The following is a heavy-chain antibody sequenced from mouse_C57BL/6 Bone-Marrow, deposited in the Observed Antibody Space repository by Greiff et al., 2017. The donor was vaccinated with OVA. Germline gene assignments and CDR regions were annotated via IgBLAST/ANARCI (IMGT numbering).Heavy chain of an antibody. CDR3: ARQSSGYAMDY. J-gene: IGHJ4*01. CDR1: GFTFSSYG. V-gene: IGHV5-6*01. Sequence: EVQVVESGGDLVKPGGSLKLSCAASGFTFSSYGMSWVRQTPDKRLEWVATISSGGSYTYYPASVKGRFTISRDNAKNTLYLQMSSLKSEDTAMYYCARQSSGYAMDYWGQGTSVTVSS. CDR2: ISSGGSYT. D-gene: IGHD3-2*02.